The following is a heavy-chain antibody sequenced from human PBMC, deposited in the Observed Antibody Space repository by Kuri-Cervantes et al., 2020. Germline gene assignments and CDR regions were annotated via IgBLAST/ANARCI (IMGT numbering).Heavy chain of an antibody. CDR1: GFTFSNYA. D-gene: IGHD2-21*01. J-gene: IGHJ4*02. CDR3: AIASYCGSYCFYY. Sequence: GESLKISLAASGFTFSNYAMRLVRQAPGEGLEWVSTITTSGGSTYYAGPAKGRFTISRDYSKDTLYLQVNSLRAEDTAPCYCAIASYCGSYCFYYWGQGTLVTVSS. V-gene: IGHV3-23*01. CDR2: ITTSGGST.